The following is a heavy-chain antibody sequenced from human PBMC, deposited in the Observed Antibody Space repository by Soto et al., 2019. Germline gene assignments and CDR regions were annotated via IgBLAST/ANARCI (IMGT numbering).Heavy chain of an antibody. CDR1: GFTFSQDE. D-gene: IGHD2-15*01. V-gene: IGHV3-48*03. Sequence: EVQLVESGGGLVQPGGSLRLSCEASGFTFSQDEMNWVRQAPGKGLEWIAYIQNHGYSTHYADSVKGRFTISRDNAKNSLYLQMSSLTAEDTAIYYCARGYDAGCHFGSWGQGVLVTVSS. CDR3: ARGYDAGCHFGS. J-gene: IGHJ4*02. CDR2: IQNHGYST.